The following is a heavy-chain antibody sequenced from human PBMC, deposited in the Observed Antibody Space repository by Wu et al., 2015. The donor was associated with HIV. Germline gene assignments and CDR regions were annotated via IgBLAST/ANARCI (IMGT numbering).Heavy chain of an antibody. J-gene: IGHJ2*01. CDR3: TKYVGYCYFDL. Sequence: QVQLVQSGAEVKKPGASVKVSCKASGYTFTGYYMHWVRQAPGQGLEWMGWINPSNGDTRYAQQFQGRVTMTRDTSNTTTYMELSGLTSDDTAIYYCTKYVGYCYFDLWGRGTLVAVSS. CDR2: INPSNGDT. V-gene: IGHV1-2*02. D-gene: IGHD3-16*01. CDR1: GYTFTGYY.